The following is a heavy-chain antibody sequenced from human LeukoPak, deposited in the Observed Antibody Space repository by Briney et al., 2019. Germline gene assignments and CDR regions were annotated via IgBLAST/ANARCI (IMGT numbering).Heavy chain of an antibody. D-gene: IGHD6-13*01. CDR3: ARDPYSSSWSYGMDV. Sequence: GGSLSLSCTASGSTFSDYWMSWVRQTPEKGLEWVANIKQDGSEKVYLDSVKGRFTISRDNAQTSLYLHMNSLRAEDTAVYYCARDPYSSSWSYGMDVWGQGTTVTVSS. CDR2: IKQDGSEK. V-gene: IGHV3-7*05. J-gene: IGHJ6*02. CDR1: GSTFSDYW.